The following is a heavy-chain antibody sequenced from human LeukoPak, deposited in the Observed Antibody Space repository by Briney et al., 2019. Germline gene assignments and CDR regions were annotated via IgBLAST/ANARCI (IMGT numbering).Heavy chain of an antibody. J-gene: IGHJ4*02. D-gene: IGHD6-19*01. V-gene: IGHV3-74*01. Sequence: GGSLRLSCAASGFTFSSYWMHWVRQAPGKGLVCVSLINGDGSSTSYADSVKGRFTISRDNSKNTLYLQMNSLRAEDTAVYYCAKDHGGSGWYDYWGQGTLVTVSS. CDR1: GFTFSSYW. CDR3: AKDHGGSGWYDY. CDR2: INGDGSST.